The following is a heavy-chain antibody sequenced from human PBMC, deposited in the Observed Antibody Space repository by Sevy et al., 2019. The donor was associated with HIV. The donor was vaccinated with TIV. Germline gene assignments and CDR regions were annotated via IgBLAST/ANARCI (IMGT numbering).Heavy chain of an antibody. Sequence: GGSLRLSCAASGFTFSSYAMSWVRQAPGKGLEWVSAISGSGGSTYYADSVNGRFTISRDNSKNTLYLQMNSLRAEDTAVYYCAKDQKYYYDSSGSDYWGQGTLVTVSS. D-gene: IGHD3-22*01. V-gene: IGHV3-23*01. CDR2: ISGSGGST. J-gene: IGHJ4*02. CDR3: AKDQKYYYDSSGSDY. CDR1: GFTFSSYA.